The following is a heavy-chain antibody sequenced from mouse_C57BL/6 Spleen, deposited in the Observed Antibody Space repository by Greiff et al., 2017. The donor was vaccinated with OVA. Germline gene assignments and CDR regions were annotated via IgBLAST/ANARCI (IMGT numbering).Heavy chain of an antibody. CDR1: GYAFSSYW. Sequence: QVQLQQSGAELVKPGASVKISCKASGYAFSSYWMNWVKQRPGKGLEWIGQIYPGDGDTNYNGKFKGKATLTADKSSSTAYMQLSSLTSEDSAVYFCARSEDGYYLFAYWGQGTLVTVSA. J-gene: IGHJ3*01. V-gene: IGHV1-80*01. CDR2: IYPGDGDT. CDR3: ARSEDGYYLFAY. D-gene: IGHD2-3*01.